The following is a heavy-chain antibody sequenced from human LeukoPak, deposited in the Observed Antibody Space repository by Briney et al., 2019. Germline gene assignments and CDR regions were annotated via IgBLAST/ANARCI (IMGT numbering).Heavy chain of an antibody. CDR2: IYYSGST. J-gene: IGHJ2*01. V-gene: IGHV4-59*01. D-gene: IGHD1-26*01. Sequence: PSETLSLTCTVSGGPISSSFWSWIRQPPGKGLEWIGHIYYSGSTNYNPSLKSRVTISVDTSKNQFSLKLSSVTAADTAVYSCARRGANSGSYSHFDLWGRGTLVTVSA. CDR1: GGPISSSF. CDR3: ARRGANSGSYSHFDL.